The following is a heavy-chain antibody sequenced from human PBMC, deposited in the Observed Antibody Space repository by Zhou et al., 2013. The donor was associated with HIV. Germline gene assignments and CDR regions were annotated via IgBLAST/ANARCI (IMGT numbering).Heavy chain of an antibody. D-gene: IGHD3-10*02. Sequence: QVYLVQSGGEVKKPGASVKVSCKASDYTFITYGLSWVRQAPGQGLEWMGWISPYNGNTDVAQKFQGRVTMTTDTSTKTAYMELRSLRSDDTAIYFCARGGNXRAQLVLYYFDYWGRGTLVTVSS. V-gene: IGHV1-18*01. J-gene: IGHJ4*01. CDR2: ISPYNGNT. CDR1: DYTFITYG. CDR3: ARGGNXRAQLVLYYFDY.